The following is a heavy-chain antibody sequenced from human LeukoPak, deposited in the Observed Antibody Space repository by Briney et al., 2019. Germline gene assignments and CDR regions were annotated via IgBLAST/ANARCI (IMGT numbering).Heavy chain of an antibody. D-gene: IGHD3-10*01. J-gene: IGHJ5*02. CDR3: ARVACGEICGEITMVRGVENWFDP. CDR2: IYYSGST. CDR1: GGSISSGGYY. V-gene: IGHV4-61*08. Sequence: PSQTLSLTCTVSGGSISSGGYYWSWIRQPPGKGLEWIGYIYYSGSTNYNPSLNSRVTMSVDTSKNQFSLKLSSVTAADTAVYYCARVACGEICGEITMVRGVENWFDPWGQGTLVTVSS.